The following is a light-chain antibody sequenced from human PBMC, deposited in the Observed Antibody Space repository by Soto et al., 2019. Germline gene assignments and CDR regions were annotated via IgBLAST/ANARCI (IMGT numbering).Light chain of an antibody. Sequence: TQSPSSLSASVGDRVTITCRASQAISNYLAWYQQKPGQAPRLLIYGASSRATGIPDRFSGSGSGTDFTLTISRLEPEDFAVYYCQQYGSSRTFGQGTKVEIK. CDR3: QQYGSSRT. CDR2: GAS. V-gene: IGKV3-20*01. CDR1: QAISNY. J-gene: IGKJ1*01.